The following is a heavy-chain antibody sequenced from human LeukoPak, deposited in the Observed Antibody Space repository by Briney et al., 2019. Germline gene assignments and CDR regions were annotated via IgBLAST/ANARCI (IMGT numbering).Heavy chain of an antibody. V-gene: IGHV3-30*02. CDR1: GFTFSSYG. CDR2: IRYDGSNK. J-gene: IGHJ4*02. Sequence: GGSLRLSCAASGFTFSSYGIHWVRQAPGKGLEWVAFIRYDGSNKYYADSVKGRFTISRDNSKNTLYLQMNSLRAEDTAVYYCATVHDFWSGQIYDYWGQGTLVTVSS. D-gene: IGHD3-3*01. CDR3: ATVHDFWSGQIYDY.